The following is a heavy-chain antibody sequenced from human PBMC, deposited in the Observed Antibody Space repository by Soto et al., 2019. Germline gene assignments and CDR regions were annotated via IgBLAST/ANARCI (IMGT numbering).Heavy chain of an antibody. CDR1: GGSISSSNW. J-gene: IGHJ5*02. CDR3: ARDSSSWAVNWFDP. V-gene: IGHV4-4*02. Sequence: SETLSLTCAVSGGSISSSNWWSWVRQPPGKGLEWIGEIYHSGSTNYNPSLKSRVTISVDKSKNQFSLKLSSVTAADTAVYYCARDSSSWAVNWFDPWGQGTLVTVSS. D-gene: IGHD6-13*01. CDR2: IYHSGST.